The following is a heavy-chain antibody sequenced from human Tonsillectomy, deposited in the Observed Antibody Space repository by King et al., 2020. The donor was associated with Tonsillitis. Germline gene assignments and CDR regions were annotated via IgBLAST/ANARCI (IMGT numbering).Heavy chain of an antibody. J-gene: IGHJ4*02. CDR3: ARGRGHIYGYFDL. Sequence: VQLQESGPRQVKTSQTLSLTCTVSGGSIYSGYHWAWIRLHPGGGLEWIGSISHSGYISYNPSLKGRVTISLDTSMETLSLDVTSMTVADTAVFFCARGRGHIYGYFDLWGKGILVTVSS. V-gene: IGHV4-31*03. D-gene: IGHD3-10*01. CDR1: GGSIYSGYH. CDR2: ISHSGYI.